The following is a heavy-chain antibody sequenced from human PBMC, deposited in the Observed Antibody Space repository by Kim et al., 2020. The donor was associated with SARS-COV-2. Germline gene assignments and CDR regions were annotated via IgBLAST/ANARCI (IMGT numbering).Heavy chain of an antibody. V-gene: IGHV4-59*13. D-gene: IGHD6-13*01. CDR1: GGSISSYY. CDR2: IYYSGST. CDR3: ARDVVGYSSSWRTYYYYYGMDV. J-gene: IGHJ6*02. Sequence: SETLSLTCTVSGGSISSYYWSWIRQPPGKGLEWIGYIYYSGSTNYNPSLKSRVTISVDTSKNQFSLKLSSVTAADTAVYYCARDVVGYSSSWRTYYYYYGMDVWGQGTTVTVSS.